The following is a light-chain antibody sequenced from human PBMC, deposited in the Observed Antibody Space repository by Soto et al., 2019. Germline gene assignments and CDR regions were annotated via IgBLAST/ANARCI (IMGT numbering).Light chain of an antibody. V-gene: IGLV2-18*02. J-gene: IGLJ3*02. Sequence: QSALTQPPSVSGSPGQSVTISCTGTSSDVGSYNRVSWYQQPPGTAPKLVIYEVSNRPSGVPDRFSGSKSGNTASLTISGLQAEDEADYYCSSFTISSTLVFGGGTKLTVL. CDR1: SSDVGSYNR. CDR2: EVS. CDR3: SSFTISSTLV.